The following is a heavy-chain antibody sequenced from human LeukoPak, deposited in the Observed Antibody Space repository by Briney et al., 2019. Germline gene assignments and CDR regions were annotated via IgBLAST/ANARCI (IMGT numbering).Heavy chain of an antibody. Sequence: ASVKVSCKASGGTFSSYAIRWVRQAPGQALEWMGGIIPIFGTANYAQKFQGRVTITTDESTSTAYMELSSLRSEDTAVYYCARAVSKYDFWSGYSNWFDPWGQGTVVTVSS. J-gene: IGHJ5*02. CDR1: GGTFSSYA. D-gene: IGHD3-3*01. CDR2: IIPIFGTA. V-gene: IGHV1-69*05. CDR3: ARAVSKYDFWSGYSNWFDP.